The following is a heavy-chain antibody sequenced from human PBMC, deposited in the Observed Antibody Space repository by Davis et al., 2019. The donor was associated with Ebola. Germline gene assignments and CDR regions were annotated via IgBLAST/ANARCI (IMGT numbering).Heavy chain of an antibody. CDR3: ARDLRYDSSGSDYYFYMDV. CDR1: GGSISRGGSY. D-gene: IGHD3-22*01. CDR2: IYYSGST. V-gene: IGHV4-31*03. Sequence: PSETLSLTCTVSGGSISRGGSYWSWVRQVPGKGLEWIGYIYYSGSTYYKPSLKSRVTISLDTSKNQFSLNLSSVTAADTAVYYCARDLRYDSSGSDYYFYMDVWGPGAPVTVSS. J-gene: IGHJ6*03.